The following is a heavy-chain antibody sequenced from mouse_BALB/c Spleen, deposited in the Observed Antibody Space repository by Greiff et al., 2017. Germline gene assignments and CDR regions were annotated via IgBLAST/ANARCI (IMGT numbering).Heavy chain of an antibody. V-gene: IGHV2-9*02. Sequence: VKLVESGPGLVAPSQSLSITCTVSGFSLTSYGVHWVRQPPGKGLEWLGVIWAGGSTNYNSALMSRLSISKDNSKSQVFLKMNSLQTDDTAMYYCARVLGLGAMDYWGQGTSVTVSS. D-gene: IGHD4-1*01. CDR2: IWAGGST. J-gene: IGHJ4*01. CDR1: GFSLTSYG. CDR3: ARVLGLGAMDY.